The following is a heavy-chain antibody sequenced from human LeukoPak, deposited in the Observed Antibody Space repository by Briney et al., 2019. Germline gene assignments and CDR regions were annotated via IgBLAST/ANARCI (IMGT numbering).Heavy chain of an antibody. CDR2: MNPNCGNT. CDR3: ARGRNDFWSSYSYYMDV. CDR1: GYSFTSYD. J-gene: IGHJ6*03. D-gene: IGHD3-3*01. Sequence: GASVTVSCKASGYSFTSYDINWVRQATGQGLEWMGWMNPNCGNTGYAQKFQGRGTMTRNTSISTAYMDLSSMRSEDPALYYCARGRNDFWSSYSYYMDVWGKGTTVTVSS. V-gene: IGHV1-8*01.